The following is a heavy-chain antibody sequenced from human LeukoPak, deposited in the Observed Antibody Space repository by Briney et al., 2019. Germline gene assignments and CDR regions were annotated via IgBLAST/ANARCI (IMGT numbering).Heavy chain of an antibody. Sequence: GGSLRLSCAASGFTFSSYAMSWVRQAPGKGLEWVSAISGSGGSTYYADSVKGRFTISRDNSKNTLYLQMNSLRAEDTAVYYCVYYGGSGPQYYYDSSGYRLAMGYFDLWGRGTLVTVSS. J-gene: IGHJ2*01. CDR2: ISGSGGST. V-gene: IGHV3-23*01. CDR3: VYYGGSGPQYYYDSSGYRLAMGYFDL. D-gene: IGHD3-22*01. CDR1: GFTFSSYA.